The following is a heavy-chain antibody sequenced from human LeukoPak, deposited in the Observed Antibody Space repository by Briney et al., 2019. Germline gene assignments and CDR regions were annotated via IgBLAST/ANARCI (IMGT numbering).Heavy chain of an antibody. CDR3: ARRCSSTSCSFDY. J-gene: IGHJ4*02. CDR2: IYYSGST. V-gene: IGHV4-59*08. Sequence: SETLSLTCTVSGGSISSYYWSWIRQPPGKGLEWIGYIYYSGSTNYNPSLKSRVTISVDTSKNQFSLKLSSVTAADTAVYYCARRCSSTSCSFDYWAREPWSPSPQ. CDR1: GGSISSYY. D-gene: IGHD2-2*01.